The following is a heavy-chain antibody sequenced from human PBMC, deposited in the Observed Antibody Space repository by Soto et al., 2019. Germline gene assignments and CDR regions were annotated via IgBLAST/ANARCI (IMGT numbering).Heavy chain of an antibody. CDR2: IKSKADGGTT. V-gene: IGHV3-15*01. Sequence: GGSLRLSCAASEFTFANAWISWVRQAPGKGLEWVGRIKSKADGGTTDYAAPVKGRFTISRDESQNTLYLQMNSLKTEDTAVYYCTSLYDGHWCQGTLVTVSS. D-gene: IGHD3-16*01. CDR1: EFTFANAW. CDR3: TSLYDGH. J-gene: IGHJ4*02.